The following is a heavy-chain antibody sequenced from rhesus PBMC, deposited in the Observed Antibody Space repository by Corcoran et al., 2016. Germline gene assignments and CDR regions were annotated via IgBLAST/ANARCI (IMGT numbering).Heavy chain of an antibody. J-gene: IGHJ4*01. Sequence: QVQLQESGPGLVKPSETLSLTCAVSGYSISSGYYWGWIRQPPGKGLEYIGYISGSSGSTYYNPSLKSRVTMSKDTSKNQFSRKLSYVTAADTAVYYGASYCTGSGCYSWDVDYWGQGALVTVSS. CDR3: ASYCTGSGCYSWDVDY. D-gene: IGHD2-21*01. CDR1: GYSISSGYY. V-gene: IGHV4-99*01. CDR2: ISGSSGST.